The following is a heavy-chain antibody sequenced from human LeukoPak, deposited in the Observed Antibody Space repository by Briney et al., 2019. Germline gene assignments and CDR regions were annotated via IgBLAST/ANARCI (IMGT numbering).Heavy chain of an antibody. V-gene: IGHV1-46*01. Sequence: ASVKVSCKASGYTLTSYGISWVRQAPGQGFEWMAIINPSDDRTTYSQRFQGRVTMTSDTSTSTVYMELSSLRSEDTAVYYCARVRDGYNDAYDIWGQGTMVTVSS. CDR2: INPSDDRT. J-gene: IGHJ3*02. D-gene: IGHD5-24*01. CDR3: ARVRDGYNDAYDI. CDR1: GYTLTSYG.